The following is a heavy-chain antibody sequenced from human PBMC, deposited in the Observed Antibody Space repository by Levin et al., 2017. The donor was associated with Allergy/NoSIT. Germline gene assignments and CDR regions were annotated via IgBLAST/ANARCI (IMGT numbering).Heavy chain of an antibody. V-gene: IGHV3-66*01. Sequence: GGSLRLSCAASGFVVSSNYMSWVRQAPGKGLEWVSLIYSSGPTYYADSVKGRFTISRDNSKNTLYLQMNSLRAEDTAVYYCAKDPYQETNSDSYYWGQGTLVTVSS. J-gene: IGHJ4*02. CDR3: AKDPYQETNSDSYY. D-gene: IGHD2-2*01. CDR2: IYSSGPT. CDR1: GFVVSSNY.